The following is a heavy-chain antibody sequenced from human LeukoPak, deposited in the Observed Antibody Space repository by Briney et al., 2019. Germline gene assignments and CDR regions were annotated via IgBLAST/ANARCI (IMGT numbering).Heavy chain of an antibody. D-gene: IGHD6-19*01. V-gene: IGHV3-64*01. CDR3: ARDAIAVAGNFDY. Sequence: PGGSLRLSCAASGFTFSSYAMHWVRQAPGKGLEYVSAISSNGGSTYYANSVKGRFTISRDNAKNSLYLQMNSLRAEDTAVYYCARDAIAVAGNFDYWGQGTLVTVSS. CDR1: GFTFSSYA. CDR2: ISSNGGST. J-gene: IGHJ4*02.